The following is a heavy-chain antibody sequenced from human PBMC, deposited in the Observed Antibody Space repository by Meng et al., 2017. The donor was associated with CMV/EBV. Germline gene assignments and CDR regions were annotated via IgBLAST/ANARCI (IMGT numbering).Heavy chain of an antibody. J-gene: IGHJ6*02. CDR2: MNPNSGNT. Sequence: ASVKVSCKASGYTFTSYDINWVRQATGQGLEWMGWMNPNSGNTGYAQKFQGRVTMTRNNSISTAYMKLSSLRSEDTAVYYCARGAAPYYDFWSGYYLWGFYYGMDVWGQGTTVTVSS. V-gene: IGHV1-8*01. D-gene: IGHD3-3*01. CDR3: ARGAAPYYDFWSGYYLWGFYYGMDV. CDR1: GYTFTSYD.